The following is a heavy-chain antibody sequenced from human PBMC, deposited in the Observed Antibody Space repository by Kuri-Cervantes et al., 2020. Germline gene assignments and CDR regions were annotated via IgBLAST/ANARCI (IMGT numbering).Heavy chain of an antibody. D-gene: IGHD5-18*01. CDR3: ARSQDVDTTYYYYPGMDV. Sequence: ASVKVSCKASGYTFTSYGISWVRQAPGQGLEWMGWISAYNGNTNYAQKLQGRVTMTTDTSTSTAYMELSSLRSDDTAVYYCARSQDVDTTYYYYPGMDVWGQGTTVTVSS. J-gene: IGHJ6*02. CDR2: ISAYNGNT. V-gene: IGHV1-18*01. CDR1: GYTFTSYG.